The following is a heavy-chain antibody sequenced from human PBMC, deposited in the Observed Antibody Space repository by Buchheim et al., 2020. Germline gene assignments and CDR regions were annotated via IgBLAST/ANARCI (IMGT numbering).Heavy chain of an antibody. Sequence: QVQLVESGGGVVQPGRSLRLSCAASGFTFSSYAMHWVRQAPGKGLEWVAVISYDGSNKYYAESVKGRFTISRDNSKNTLYLQMNSLGAEDTAVYYCARDHEGDGDYWGQGTL. D-gene: IGHD5-24*01. J-gene: IGHJ4*02. CDR2: ISYDGSNK. CDR1: GFTFSSYA. CDR3: ARDHEGDGDY. V-gene: IGHV3-30*04.